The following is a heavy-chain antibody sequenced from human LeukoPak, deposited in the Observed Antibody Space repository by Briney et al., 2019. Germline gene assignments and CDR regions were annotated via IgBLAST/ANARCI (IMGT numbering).Heavy chain of an antibody. V-gene: IGHV3-7*03. D-gene: IGHD1-26*01. Sequence: GSLRLSCVASGFPFSSYWMSWVRQAPGKGLEWVANIKQDGSEKYYVDSVKGRFTISRDNAKNSLYLQMNSLRAEDTAVYYCASDEGVVGAPGDYWGQGTLVTVSS. CDR2: IKQDGSEK. CDR3: ASDEGVVGAPGDY. CDR1: GFPFSSYW. J-gene: IGHJ4*02.